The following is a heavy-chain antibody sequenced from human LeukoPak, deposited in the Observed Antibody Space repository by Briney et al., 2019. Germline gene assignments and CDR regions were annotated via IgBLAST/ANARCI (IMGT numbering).Heavy chain of an antibody. CDR1: GFTFRSYA. Sequence: GGSLRLSCAASGFTFRSYAMSWVRQAPGKGLEWVSYISSSGSTIYYADSVKGRFTISRDNAKNSLYLQMNSLRAEDTALYYCAELGITMIGGVWGKGTTVTISS. CDR3: AELGITMIGGV. CDR2: ISSSGSTI. V-gene: IGHV3-48*03. J-gene: IGHJ6*04. D-gene: IGHD3-10*02.